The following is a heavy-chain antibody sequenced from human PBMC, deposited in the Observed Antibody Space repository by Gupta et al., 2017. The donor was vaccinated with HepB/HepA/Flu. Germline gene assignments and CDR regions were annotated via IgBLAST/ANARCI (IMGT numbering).Heavy chain of an antibody. CDR3: SRQTDSCHDY. D-gene: IGHD2-2*01. V-gene: IGHV3-73*01. CDR2: IRNRADNSAT. J-gene: IGHJ4*02. CDR1: GFTVAGSH. Sequence: EVQLVESGGGLVQPGESLKLYCAASGFTVAGSHMHWVRQASGKGLEWVGHIRNRADNSATAYGESVRGRFTISRDDSMNTAFLQMDSLKTEDTAIYYCSRQTDSCHDYWGQGTLVTVSS.